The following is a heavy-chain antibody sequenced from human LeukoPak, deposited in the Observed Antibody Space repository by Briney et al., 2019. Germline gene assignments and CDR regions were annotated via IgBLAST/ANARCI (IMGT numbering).Heavy chain of an antibody. CDR3: ARHFRTTSWFDC. V-gene: IGHV4-39*01. CDR1: GGSITSSSYD. J-gene: IGHJ5*01. CDR2: IYYTGST. D-gene: IGHD1-14*01. Sequence: PPETRSLTCTVSGGSITSSSYDWGRIRQPPGKGLEWIGNIYYTGSTFYNPSVKGRVTISLDTSKNHFSLRLTSVTAADTAVYYCARHFRTTSWFDCWGHGILVSVSS.